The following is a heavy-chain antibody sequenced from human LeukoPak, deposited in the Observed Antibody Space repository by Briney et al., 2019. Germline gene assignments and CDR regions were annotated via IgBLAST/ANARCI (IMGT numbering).Heavy chain of an antibody. Sequence: PGGSLRLSGAASGFTFSSYAMSWVRQAPGKGLEWVSAISGSGGSTYYADSVKGRFTISRDNSKNTLYLQMNSLRAEDTAVYYCASTYYYDSSGYSHRPGAFDIWGQGTMVTVSS. D-gene: IGHD3-22*01. V-gene: IGHV3-23*01. J-gene: IGHJ3*02. CDR1: GFTFSSYA. CDR2: ISGSGGST. CDR3: ASTYYYDSSGYSHRPGAFDI.